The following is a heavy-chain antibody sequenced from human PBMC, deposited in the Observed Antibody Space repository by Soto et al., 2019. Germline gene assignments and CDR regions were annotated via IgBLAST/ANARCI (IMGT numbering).Heavy chain of an antibody. CDR1: GYSFTSYW. Sequence: GESLKISCKGSGYSFTSYWIGWVRQMPGKGLEWMGIIYPGDSDTRYSPSLQGQVTISADKSISTAYLQWSSLKASDTAMYYCARSSSSVARYYYYGMDVWGQGTTVTVSS. CDR2: IYPGDSDT. V-gene: IGHV5-51*01. CDR3: ARSSSSVARYYYYGMDV. D-gene: IGHD6-6*01. J-gene: IGHJ6*02.